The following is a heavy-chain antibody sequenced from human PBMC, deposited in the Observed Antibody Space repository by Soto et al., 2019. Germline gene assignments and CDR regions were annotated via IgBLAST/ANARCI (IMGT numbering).Heavy chain of an antibody. J-gene: IGHJ5*02. Sequence: SGPTLVNPTETLPLTCTFPWVSRRNARMHVGWIRQPPGKALVWLAHIFSNDEKSYSTSLKSRLTISKDTSKSQVVLTMTNMDPVDTATYYCARSSPFIAAAANWSDPWGQGTLVTVSS. V-gene: IGHV2-26*01. CDR3: ARSSPFIAAAANWSDP. CDR1: WVSRRNARMH. D-gene: IGHD6-13*01. CDR2: IFSNDEK.